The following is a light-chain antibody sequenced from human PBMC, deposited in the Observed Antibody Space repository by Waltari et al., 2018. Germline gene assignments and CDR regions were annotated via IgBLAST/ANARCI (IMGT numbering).Light chain of an antibody. Sequence: DIQMTQFPSTLSTSVGDRVTITCRASQRISRWLAWYQQKPGKAPKVLIYDASTLERGVPSRFSGSGSETEFTLAISSLQPDDFATYYCQYYNSYSWTFGQETKVEI. CDR3: QYYNSYSWT. J-gene: IGKJ1*01. CDR2: DAS. V-gene: IGKV1-5*01. CDR1: QRISRW.